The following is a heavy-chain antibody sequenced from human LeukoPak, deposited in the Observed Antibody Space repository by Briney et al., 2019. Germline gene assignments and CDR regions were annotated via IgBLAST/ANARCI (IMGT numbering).Heavy chain of an antibody. V-gene: IGHV4-39*01. D-gene: IGHD7-27*01. Sequence: SETLSLTCTVSGGSISSSSYYWGWIRQPPGKGLEWIGSIYYSGSTYYNPSLKSRVTISVYTSKNQFSLKLSSVTAADTAVYYCARELGTRSDDFDYWGQGTLVTVSS. CDR1: GGSISSSSYY. J-gene: IGHJ4*02. CDR3: ARELGTRSDDFDY. CDR2: IYYSGST.